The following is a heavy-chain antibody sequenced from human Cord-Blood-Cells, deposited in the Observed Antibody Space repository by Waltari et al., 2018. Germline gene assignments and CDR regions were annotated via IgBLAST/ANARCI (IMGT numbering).Heavy chain of an antibody. V-gene: IGHV4-34*01. CDR3: ARGQWLRWQYYFDY. D-gene: IGHD6-19*01. Sequence: QVQLQQWGAGLLKPSETLYLTCAVYGASFSGYSRSWIRQPPGKGLEWMGEINHSESTNDNPSLKSRVTISVDTSENQFSLKLSSVTAADTAVYYCARGQWLRWQYYFDYWGQGTLVTVAS. CDR1: GASFSGYS. J-gene: IGHJ4*02. CDR2: INHSEST.